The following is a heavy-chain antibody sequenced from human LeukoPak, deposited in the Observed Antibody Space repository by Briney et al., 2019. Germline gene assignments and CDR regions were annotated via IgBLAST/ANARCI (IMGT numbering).Heavy chain of an antibody. D-gene: IGHD3-22*01. CDR3: AREMSYYYDSSGLYAFDI. Sequence: GGSLRLSCAASGFTFSSYSMNWVRQAPGKGLEWVSYISSSSSPIYYADSVKGRFTISRDNAKNSLYLQMNSLRAEDTAVYYCAREMSYYYDSSGLYAFDIWGQGTMVTVSS. V-gene: IGHV3-48*04. J-gene: IGHJ3*02. CDR2: ISSSSSPI. CDR1: GFTFSSYS.